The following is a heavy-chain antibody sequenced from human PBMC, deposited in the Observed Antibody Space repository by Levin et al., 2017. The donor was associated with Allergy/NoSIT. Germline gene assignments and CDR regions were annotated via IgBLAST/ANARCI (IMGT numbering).Heavy chain of an antibody. Sequence: GESLKISCAASGFTFSSYAMHWVRQAPGKGLEWVAVISYDGSNKYYADSVKGRFTISRDNSKNTLYLQMNSLRAEDTAVYYCAREVGAAAVLVNYYYGMDVWGQGTTVTVSS. V-gene: IGHV3-30*04. CDR2: ISYDGSNK. CDR1: GFTFSSYA. CDR3: AREVGAAAVLVNYYYGMDV. D-gene: IGHD6-13*01. J-gene: IGHJ6*02.